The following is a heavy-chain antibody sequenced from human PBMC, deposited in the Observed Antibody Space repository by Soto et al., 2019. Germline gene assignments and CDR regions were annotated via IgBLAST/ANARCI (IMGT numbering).Heavy chain of an antibody. D-gene: IGHD3-3*01. Sequence: EVQLLESGGGLVQPGGSLRLSCAASGFTFSSYAMSWVRQAPGKGLEWVSAISGSGGSTYYADSVKGRFTISRDNSKNTLYLQMNSLRAEDTAVYYCAKITHYDLWSGYLSDYWGQGTLVTVSS. V-gene: IGHV3-23*01. J-gene: IGHJ4*02. CDR3: AKITHYDLWSGYLSDY. CDR2: ISGSGGST. CDR1: GFTFSSYA.